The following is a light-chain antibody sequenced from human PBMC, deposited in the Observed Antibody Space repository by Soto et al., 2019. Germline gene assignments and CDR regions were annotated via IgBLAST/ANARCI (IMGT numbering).Light chain of an antibody. Sequence: EIELTQSPGTLSLSPGEIATLCCRPSQSVSSANFAWYQQKPGQAPRLIIYGASSRATGIPDRFSGSRSGTVFTLTINILEPDDVAVYYCHQYGNSPQTFGQGTKVDIK. CDR1: QSVSSAN. J-gene: IGKJ1*01. CDR2: GAS. CDR3: HQYGNSPQT. V-gene: IGKV3-20*01.